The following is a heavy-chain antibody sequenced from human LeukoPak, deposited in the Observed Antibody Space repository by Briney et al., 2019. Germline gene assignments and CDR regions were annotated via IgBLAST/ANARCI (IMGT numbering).Heavy chain of an antibody. CDR1: GFTFNRFE. Sequence: GGSLRLSCTASGFTFNRFEMSWVRQTPEKGLEWVAYIGSTVSNTKYADSVKGRFTISRDNGKDSLYLQMNSLRAEDTAVYYCVREMYSDYDEVRGAFDFWGPGTLVTVSS. CDR2: IGSTVSNT. J-gene: IGHJ4*02. D-gene: IGHD5-12*01. CDR3: VREMYSDYDEVRGAFDF. V-gene: IGHV3-48*03.